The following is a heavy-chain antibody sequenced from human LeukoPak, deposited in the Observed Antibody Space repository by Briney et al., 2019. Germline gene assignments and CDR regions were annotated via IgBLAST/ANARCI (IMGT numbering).Heavy chain of an antibody. CDR3: ARGRSGYDYLDYYYYYMDV. D-gene: IGHD5-12*01. J-gene: IGHJ6*03. Sequence: SVKVSCKASGGTFSSYAISWVRQAPGQGLEWMGGIIPIFGTANYAQKFQGRVTITTDESTSTAYMELSSLRSEDTAVYYCARGRSGYDYLDYYYYYMDVWGKGTTVTVSS. CDR2: IIPIFGTA. CDR1: GGTFSSYA. V-gene: IGHV1-69*05.